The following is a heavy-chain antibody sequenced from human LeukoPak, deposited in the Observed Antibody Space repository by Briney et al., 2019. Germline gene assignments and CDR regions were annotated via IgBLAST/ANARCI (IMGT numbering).Heavy chain of an antibody. CDR3: ARGKVGGFDY. Sequence: PGGSLILSCAASGFFFSSYDFHWVRQATGKGLEWVSAIATTGDTFYPGSVKGRFTVSRENAKNSLYLQMNSLRAGDTAVYYCARGKVGGFDYWGPGTLVTVSS. J-gene: IGHJ4*02. D-gene: IGHD1-26*01. CDR2: IATTGDT. CDR1: GFFFSSYD. V-gene: IGHV3-13*01.